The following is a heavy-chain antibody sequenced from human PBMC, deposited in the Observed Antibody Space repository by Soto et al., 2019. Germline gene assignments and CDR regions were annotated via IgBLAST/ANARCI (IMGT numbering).Heavy chain of an antibody. CDR3: ARHAPLRYNWNYGDYYYYGMDV. D-gene: IGHD1-7*01. CDR2: IYPGDSDT. Sequence: PGESLKISCKGSGYSFTSYWIGWVRQMPGKGLEWMGIIYPGDSDTRYSPSFQGQVTISADKSVSTAYLQWSSLKASDTAMYYCARHAPLRYNWNYGDYYYYGMDVWGQGTTVTVSS. CDR1: GYSFTSYW. V-gene: IGHV5-51*01. J-gene: IGHJ6*02.